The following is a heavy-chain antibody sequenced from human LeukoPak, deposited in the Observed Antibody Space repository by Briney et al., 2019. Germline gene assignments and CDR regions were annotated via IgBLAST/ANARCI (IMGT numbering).Heavy chain of an antibody. D-gene: IGHD6-19*01. CDR2: IYYSGST. Sequence: SETLSLTCTVSGGSISSGSYYWGWIRQPPGKGLEWIGSIYYSGSTYYNPSLKSRVTISVDTSRNQFSLKLSSVTAADTAVYYCARDYQSIAVAGSDYWGQGTLVTVSS. J-gene: IGHJ4*02. CDR3: ARDYQSIAVAGSDY. V-gene: IGHV4-39*07. CDR1: GGSISSGSYY.